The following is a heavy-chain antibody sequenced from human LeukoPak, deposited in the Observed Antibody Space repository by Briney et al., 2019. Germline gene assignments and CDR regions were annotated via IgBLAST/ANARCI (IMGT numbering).Heavy chain of an antibody. CDR2: IRYDGSNK. Sequence: PGGSLRLSCAASGFTFSSYGMHWVRQAPGKGLEWVAFIRYDGSNKYYADSVKGRFTISRDNSKNTLYLQMNSLRAEDTAVYYCARRHQWLRPGWFDPWGQGTLVTVSS. V-gene: IGHV3-30*02. CDR1: GFTFSSYG. D-gene: IGHD6-19*01. CDR3: ARRHQWLRPGWFDP. J-gene: IGHJ5*02.